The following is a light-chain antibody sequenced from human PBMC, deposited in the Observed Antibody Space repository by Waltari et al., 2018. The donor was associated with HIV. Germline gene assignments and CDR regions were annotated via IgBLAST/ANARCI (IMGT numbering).Light chain of an antibody. V-gene: IGLV1-44*01. Sequence: QSVLTQQPSASGTPGQRVTISCSGSSSNIGSNTVNWYQQLPRTAPKLLIYNNNQRPSGVADRFSGSKSGTSASLAISGRQSEDEADYYCAAWDDSLNGVIFGGGTKLTVL. CDR3: AAWDDSLNGVI. J-gene: IGLJ2*01. CDR2: NNN. CDR1: SSNIGSNT.